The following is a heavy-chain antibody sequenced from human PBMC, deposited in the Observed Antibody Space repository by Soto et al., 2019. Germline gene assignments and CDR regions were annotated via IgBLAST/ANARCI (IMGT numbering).Heavy chain of an antibody. D-gene: IGHD3-9*01. V-gene: IGHV3-23*01. CDR2: ISGSGGST. Sequence: GGSLRLSCAASGFTFSSYAMSWVRQAPGKGLEWVSAISGSGGSTYYADSVKGRFTISRDNSKNTLYLQMNSLRAEDTAVYYCAKVTEDYDILTGYWGFLSYYYMDVWGKGTTVTVSS. CDR3: AKVTEDYDILTGYWGFLSYYYMDV. CDR1: GFTFSSYA. J-gene: IGHJ6*03.